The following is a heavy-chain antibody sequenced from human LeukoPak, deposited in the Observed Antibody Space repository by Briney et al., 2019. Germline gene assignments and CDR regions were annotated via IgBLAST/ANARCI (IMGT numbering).Heavy chain of an antibody. D-gene: IGHD2-15*01. CDR1: GYTFTDYY. Sequence: GASVKVSCKASGYTFTDYYIHWVRQAPGQGLEWMGWINPNSGDTNHAQNFQGRVTLTRDTSISTTYMELSSLRSDDSAVYYCAGEYCSGGSCRQGFDYWGQGTLVTVSS. J-gene: IGHJ4*02. V-gene: IGHV1-2*02. CDR2: INPNSGDT. CDR3: AGEYCSGGSCRQGFDY.